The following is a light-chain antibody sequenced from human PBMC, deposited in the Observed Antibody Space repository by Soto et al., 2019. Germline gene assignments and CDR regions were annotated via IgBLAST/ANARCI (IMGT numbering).Light chain of an antibody. CDR3: SSYASNGDVL. Sequence: QSVLTQPASVSGSPGQSITISCTGTSSDVGTYEYVSWYQHHPGKAPKLMIYVVSNRPSGVSDRFSGSKSGNTASLTISGLQAEDEADYYCSSYASNGDVLFGGGTKLTVL. CDR2: VVS. J-gene: IGLJ2*01. V-gene: IGLV2-14*03. CDR1: SSDVGTYEY.